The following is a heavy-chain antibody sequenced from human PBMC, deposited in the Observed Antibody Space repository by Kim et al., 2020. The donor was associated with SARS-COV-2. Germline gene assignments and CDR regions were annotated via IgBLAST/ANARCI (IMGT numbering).Heavy chain of an antibody. CDR3: VKRGYTGTWPAPH. D-gene: IGHD2-2*02. J-gene: IGHJ4*02. Sequence: YYADSVTGRFTVSRDNAENTLYLQMNGLRADDTAIYYCVKRGYTGTWPAPHWGQGILVTVSS. V-gene: IGHV3-23*01.